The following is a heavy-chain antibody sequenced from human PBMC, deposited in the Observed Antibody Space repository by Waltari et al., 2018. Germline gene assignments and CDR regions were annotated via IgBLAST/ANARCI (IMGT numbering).Heavy chain of an antibody. D-gene: IGHD3-22*01. CDR3: ASGGLDSSGQQDPFDY. CDR1: GGTFSSYA. Sequence: QVQLVQSGAEVKKPVSSVKVSCKASGGTFSSYAISWVRQAPGQGLEWMGGRSTLLGTANYEKKFQGRVTMTADESTSTAYMELSSLRSEDTAVYYCASGGLDSSGQQDPFDYWGQGTLVTVSS. CDR2: RSTLLGTA. J-gene: IGHJ4*02. V-gene: IGHV1-69*01.